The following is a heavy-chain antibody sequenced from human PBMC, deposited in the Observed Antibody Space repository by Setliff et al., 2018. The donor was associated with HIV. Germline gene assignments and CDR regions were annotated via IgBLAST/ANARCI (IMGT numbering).Heavy chain of an antibody. D-gene: IGHD2-15*01. CDR2: ISSSGSTI. CDR1: GFTFSSYE. V-gene: IGHV3-48*03. CDR3: ARGGGGSHTPYYYYMDV. J-gene: IGHJ6*03. Sequence: GGSLRLSCAASGFTFSSYEINWVRQAPGKGLEWVSYISSSGSTIYYADSVKGRFTISRDNAKNSLYLQMNSLRAEDTAVYYCARGGGGSHTPYYYYMDVWGKGTKVTVSS.